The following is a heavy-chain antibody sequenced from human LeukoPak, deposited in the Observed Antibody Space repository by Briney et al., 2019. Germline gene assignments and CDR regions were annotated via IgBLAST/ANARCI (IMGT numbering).Heavy chain of an antibody. D-gene: IGHD3-22*01. CDR1: GFTVSSNY. V-gene: IGHV3-53*01. CDR3: ARGSGSPGIFDY. J-gene: IGHJ4*02. Sequence: GGSLRLSCAASGFTVSSNYMSWVRQAPGKGLEWVSVIYAGDTTYYADSVKGRFTISRDNSKSTLYLQMNSLRAEDTAVYYCARGSGSPGIFDYWGQGTLVTVSS. CDR2: IYAGDTT.